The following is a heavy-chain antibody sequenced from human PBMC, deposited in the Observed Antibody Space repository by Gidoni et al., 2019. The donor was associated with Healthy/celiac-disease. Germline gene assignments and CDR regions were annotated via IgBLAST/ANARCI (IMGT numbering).Heavy chain of an antibody. V-gene: IGHV1-69*01. CDR1: GGTFSSYA. CDR2: IIPIFGTA. D-gene: IGHD6-13*01. CDR3: ASSLAAAGLFFDY. J-gene: IGHJ4*02. Sequence: QVQPVQSGAEVKKPGSSVKVSCKASGGTFSSYAISWVRQSPGQGLEWMGGIIPIFGTANYAQKFQGRVTITADESTSTAYMELSSLRSEDTAVYYCASSLAAAGLFFDYWGQGTLVTVSS.